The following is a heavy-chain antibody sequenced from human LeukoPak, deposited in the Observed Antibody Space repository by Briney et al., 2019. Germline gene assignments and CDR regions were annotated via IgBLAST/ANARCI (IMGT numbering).Heavy chain of an antibody. Sequence: GASVKVSCKASGYTFTGYYMHWVRQAPGQGLEWMGRINPNSGGTNYAQKFQGRVTMTRDTSISTAYMELSRLRSDDTAVYYCARGSGLDDYGDFGRDYWGQGTLVTVSS. V-gene: IGHV1-2*06. J-gene: IGHJ4*02. CDR1: GYTFTGYY. D-gene: IGHD4-17*01. CDR3: ARGSGLDDYGDFGRDY. CDR2: INPNSGGT.